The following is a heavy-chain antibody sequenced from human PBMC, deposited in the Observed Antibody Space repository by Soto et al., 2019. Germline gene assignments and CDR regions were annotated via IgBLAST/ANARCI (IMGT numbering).Heavy chain of an antibody. V-gene: IGHV3-7*04. J-gene: IGHJ3*02. D-gene: IGHD2-8*02. CDR1: GFTFSNYW. CDR3: ARDSGLRGYDAFDI. Sequence: EVQVVESGGGLVQPGGSLRLSCAASGFTFSNYWMTWVRQAPGKGLEWVANIKQDASENFYVDSVKGRFTISRDNAKNARYLQMNSLRVEDTAVYYCARDSGLRGYDAFDIWGQGTMVTVSS. CDR2: IKQDASEN.